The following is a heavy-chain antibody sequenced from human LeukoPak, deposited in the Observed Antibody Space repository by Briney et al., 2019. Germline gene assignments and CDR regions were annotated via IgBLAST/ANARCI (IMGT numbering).Heavy chain of an antibody. CDR1: GFSFSDAW. J-gene: IGHJ4*02. Sequence: PGGSLRLSCAASGFSFSDAWMSWVRQIPGKGLEWVGRIESKTDGGTTDYAAPVKGRFTISRDDSTNTLYLQMNSLKSEDTAVYYCTTYGSGRKFDYWGQGILVTVSS. V-gene: IGHV3-15*04. CDR2: IESKTDGGTT. CDR3: TTYGSGRKFDY. D-gene: IGHD3-10*01.